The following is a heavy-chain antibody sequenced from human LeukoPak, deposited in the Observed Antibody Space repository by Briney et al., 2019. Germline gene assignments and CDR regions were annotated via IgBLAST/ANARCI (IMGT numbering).Heavy chain of an antibody. CDR2: IYTSGST. CDR1: GYSISSGYY. Sequence: SETLSLTCAVSGYSISSGYYWGWIRQPPGKGLEWIGRIYTSGSTNYNPSLKSRVTISVDTSKNQFSLKLSSVTAADTAVYYCARSNYGDLLFDYWGQGTLVTVSS. D-gene: IGHD4-17*01. V-gene: IGHV4-38-2*01. CDR3: ARSNYGDLLFDY. J-gene: IGHJ4*02.